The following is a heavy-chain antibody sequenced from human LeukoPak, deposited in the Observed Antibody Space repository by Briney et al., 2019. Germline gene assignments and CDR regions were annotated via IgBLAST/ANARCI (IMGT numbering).Heavy chain of an antibody. CDR2: IYYTGST. D-gene: IGHD3-9*01. CDR3: ARLSKGRYFDYIFDY. Sequence: PSETLSLTCTVSGGSVSSSTYYWGWIRQPPREGLEWIGNIYYTGSTYSNPSLRSRVTMSVDTSKNQFSLKMSSVTAADTAVYYCARLSKGRYFDYIFDYWGQGALVTVSS. J-gene: IGHJ4*02. CDR1: GGSVSSSTYY. V-gene: IGHV4-39*01.